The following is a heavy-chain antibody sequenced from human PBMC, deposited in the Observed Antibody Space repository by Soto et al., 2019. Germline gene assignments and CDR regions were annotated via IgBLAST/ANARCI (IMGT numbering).Heavy chain of an antibody. CDR2: INHSGST. V-gene: IGHV4-34*01. CDR3: ARGHLRYFDLLKVKKGWFDP. J-gene: IGHJ5*02. CDR1: GGSFSGYY. D-gene: IGHD3-9*01. Sequence: PSETLSLTCAVYGGSFSGYYWSWIRQPPGKGLEWIGEINHSGSTNYNPSLKSRVTISVDTSKNQFSRKLSSVTAADTAVYYCARGHLRYFDLLKVKKGWFDPWGQGTLVTVSS.